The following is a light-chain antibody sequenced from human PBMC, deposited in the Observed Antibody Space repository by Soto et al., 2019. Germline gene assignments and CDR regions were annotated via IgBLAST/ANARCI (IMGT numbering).Light chain of an antibody. CDR2: KSN. V-gene: IGLV1-47*01. Sequence: QAVVTQPPSASGTPGQRVTLSCSGSSSNIGSNYVYWYQQLPGTAPKLLIYKSNQRPSGVPDRFSGSKSGTSASLAISGLRSEDEADYYCAAWDDSLSGPVFGGGTKLTVL. CDR1: SSNIGSNY. CDR3: AAWDDSLSGPV. J-gene: IGLJ3*02.